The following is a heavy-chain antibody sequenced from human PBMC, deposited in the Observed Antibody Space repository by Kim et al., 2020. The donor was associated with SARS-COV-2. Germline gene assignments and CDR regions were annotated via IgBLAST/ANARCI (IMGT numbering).Heavy chain of an antibody. Sequence: SQTLSLTCAISGDSVSSNSAVWNWIRQSPSRGLEWLGRTYYGSKWYNDYAVSVKSRITINADTSMNQFSLQLNSVTPEDTAVYYCARRRAVAHQHGMDVWGQGTTVTVSS. D-gene: IGHD2-15*01. CDR2: TYYGSKWYN. V-gene: IGHV6-1*01. CDR3: ARRRAVAHQHGMDV. J-gene: IGHJ6*02. CDR1: GDSVSSNSAV.